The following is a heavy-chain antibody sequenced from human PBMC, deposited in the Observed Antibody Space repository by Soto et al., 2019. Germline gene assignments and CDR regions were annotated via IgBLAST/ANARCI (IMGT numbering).Heavy chain of an antibody. D-gene: IGHD2-15*01. CDR2: IWYDGSNK. J-gene: IGHJ4*02. Sequence: ESGGGVVQPGRSLRLSCAASGFTFSSYGMHWVRQAPGKGLEWVAVIWYDGSNKYYADSVKGRFTISRDNSKNTLYLQMNSLSAEDTAVYYCARDVGYCSGGSCYHFDYWGQGTLVTVSS. V-gene: IGHV3-33*01. CDR1: GFTFSSYG. CDR3: ARDVGYCSGGSCYHFDY.